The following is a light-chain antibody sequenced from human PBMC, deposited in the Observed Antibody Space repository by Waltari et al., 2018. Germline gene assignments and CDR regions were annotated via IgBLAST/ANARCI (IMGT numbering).Light chain of an antibody. V-gene: IGLV8-61*01. Sequence: QAVVTQETSLSVSPGGAVTLTCTFSSCSVSKPPYPTLYQQTPGQPPRPLVYKGNARSSGVPDRFSGSILGNTAALTITGAQAGDESAYYCSLYLGSGIWVFGGGTKLTVL. J-gene: IGLJ3*02. CDR1: SCSVSKPPY. CDR3: SLYLGSGIWV. CDR2: KGN.